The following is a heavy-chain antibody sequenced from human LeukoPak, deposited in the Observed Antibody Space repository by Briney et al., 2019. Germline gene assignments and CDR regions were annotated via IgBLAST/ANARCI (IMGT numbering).Heavy chain of an antibody. Sequence: SQTLSLTCTVSGGSISSGDYYWSWIRRPPGKGLEWIGYIYYSGSTYYNPSLKSRVTISVDTSKNQFSLKLSSVTAADTAVYYCARGGDYYDSSGPPYYFDYWGQGTLVTVSS. D-gene: IGHD3-22*01. J-gene: IGHJ4*02. CDR3: ARGGDYYDSSGPPYYFDY. CDR2: IYYSGST. CDR1: GGSISSGDYY. V-gene: IGHV4-30-4*01.